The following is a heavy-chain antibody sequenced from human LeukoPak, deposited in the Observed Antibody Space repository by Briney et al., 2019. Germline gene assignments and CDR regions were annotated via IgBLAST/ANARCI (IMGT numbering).Heavy chain of an antibody. CDR2: IYTSGST. CDR1: GGSISSYY. D-gene: IGHD3-3*01. Sequence: SETLSLTCTVSGGSISSYYLSWIRQPAGKGLEWIGRIYTSGSTNYNPSVKSRVTMSVDTSKNQFSLKLSSVTAADTAVYYCARVSRLDFWSGPYYYYYMDVWGKGTTVTVSS. CDR3: ARVSRLDFWSGPYYYYYMDV. J-gene: IGHJ6*03. V-gene: IGHV4-4*07.